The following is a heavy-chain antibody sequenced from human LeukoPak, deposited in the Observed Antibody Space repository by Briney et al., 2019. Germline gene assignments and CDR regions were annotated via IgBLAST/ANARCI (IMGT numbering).Heavy chain of an antibody. CDR1: GFTFDDYG. CDR3: ARALTATLDHWTYYYYMDV. Sequence: GGSLRLSYAASGFTFDDYGMSWVRQAPGKGLEWVSGINWNGGSTGYADSVKGRFTISRDNAKNSLYLQMNSLRAEDTALYYCARALTATLDHWTYYYYMDVWGKGTTVTVSS. CDR2: INWNGGST. J-gene: IGHJ6*03. D-gene: IGHD2-15*01. V-gene: IGHV3-20*03.